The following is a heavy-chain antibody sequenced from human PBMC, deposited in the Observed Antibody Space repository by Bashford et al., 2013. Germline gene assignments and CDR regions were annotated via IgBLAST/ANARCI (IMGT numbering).Heavy chain of an antibody. Sequence: SETLSLTCAVYGGSFSGHYWNWIRQTPGEGLEWIGEVSHTGFTYYNPSLTTRATISVDMSKNQFSLKLRSATVADTAVYYCARGRDPPDRDNKYYGMDVWGQGTTVTVSS. CDR1: GGSFSGHY. V-gene: IGHV4-34*01. CDR2: VSHTGFT. CDR3: ARGRDPPDRDNKYYGMDV. D-gene: IGHD5-24*01. J-gene: IGHJ6*02.